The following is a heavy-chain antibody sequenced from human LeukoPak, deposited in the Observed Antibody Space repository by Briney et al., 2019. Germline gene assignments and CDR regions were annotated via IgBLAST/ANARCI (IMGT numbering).Heavy chain of an antibody. Sequence: PSETLSLTCTVSGGSISSGGYYWGWIRQPPGKGLEWIGYIYHSGSTSYNPSLKSRVTISVDRSKNQFSLNLTSVTAADTAVYYCVRSIVLVPSAIYYFDYWGQGTLVTVSS. CDR3: VRSIVLVPSAIYYFDY. J-gene: IGHJ4*02. CDR1: GGSISSGGYY. D-gene: IGHD2-2*01. V-gene: IGHV4-30-2*01. CDR2: IYHSGST.